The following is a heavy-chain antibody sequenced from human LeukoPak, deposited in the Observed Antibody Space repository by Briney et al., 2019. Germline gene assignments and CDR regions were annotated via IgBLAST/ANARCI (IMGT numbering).Heavy chain of an antibody. J-gene: IGHJ4*02. CDR3: ARDEWELFYYFDY. Sequence: GGSLRLSCAASGFTFSSYSMNWVRQAPGKGLEWVSSISSSSSYIYYADSVKGRFTISRDNAKNSLYLQMNSLRAEDTAVYYCARDEWELFYYFDYWGQGTLVTVSS. V-gene: IGHV3-21*01. CDR2: ISSSSSYI. D-gene: IGHD1-26*01. CDR1: GFTFSSYS.